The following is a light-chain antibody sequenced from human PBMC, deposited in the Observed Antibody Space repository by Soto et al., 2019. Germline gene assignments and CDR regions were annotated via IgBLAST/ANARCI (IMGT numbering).Light chain of an antibody. CDR1: QSVSSSY. V-gene: IGKV3-20*01. CDR2: GAS. Sequence: EIVLTQSPVTLSLSPGERATLSCRASQSVSSSYLAWYQQKPGQAPMLLIYGASSRATGIPDRFSGSGSGTDFTLTISRLEPEDFAVYYCQQYGSSSWTFGQGTKVEIK. CDR3: QQYGSSSWT. J-gene: IGKJ1*01.